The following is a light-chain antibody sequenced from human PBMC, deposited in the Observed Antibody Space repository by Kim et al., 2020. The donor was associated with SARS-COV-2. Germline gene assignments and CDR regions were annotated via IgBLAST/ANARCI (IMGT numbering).Light chain of an antibody. Sequence: QSVLTQPASVSGSPGQSVAISCTGTSSDIGAYIYVSWYQQHPGKAPKFIIYDVYKRPPGVSDRFSGSKSGNTASLTISRLQTDDEADYYCSSYTNNGVWVFGGGTKVTVL. CDR3: SSYTNNGVWV. CDR1: SSDIGAYIY. CDR2: DVY. J-gene: IGLJ3*02. V-gene: IGLV2-14*01.